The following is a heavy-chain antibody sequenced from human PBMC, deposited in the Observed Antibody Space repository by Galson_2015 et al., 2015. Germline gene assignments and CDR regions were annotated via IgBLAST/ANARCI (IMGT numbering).Heavy chain of an antibody. J-gene: IGHJ6*03. Sequence: SLRLSCATSGFNVSYNFMTWVRQPPGKGLEWVSLLYNDETTYYTESVKGRLSVSRDPSKNTLYLHMTNLRAEDTAVYYCARAQHADSYFYFYMDVWGKGTTV. D-gene: IGHD4-17*01. CDR2: LYNDETT. V-gene: IGHV3-53*03. CDR3: ARAQHADSYFYFYMDV. CDR1: GFNVSYNF.